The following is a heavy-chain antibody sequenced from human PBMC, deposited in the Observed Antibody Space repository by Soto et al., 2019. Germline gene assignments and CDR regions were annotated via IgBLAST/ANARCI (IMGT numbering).Heavy chain of an antibody. Sequence: EVQLLESGGGLVQPGGSLRLSCAASGFTFSSYAMSWVRQAPGKGLEWVSAISGSGGSTYYADSVKGRFTISRDNSKNTLYLQMNSLRAEDTAVYYCAKLLQLRGFGGKVWDFDYWGQGTLVTVSS. J-gene: IGHJ4*02. CDR3: AKLLQLRGFGGKVWDFDY. CDR2: ISGSGGST. D-gene: IGHD3-10*01. CDR1: GFTFSSYA. V-gene: IGHV3-23*01.